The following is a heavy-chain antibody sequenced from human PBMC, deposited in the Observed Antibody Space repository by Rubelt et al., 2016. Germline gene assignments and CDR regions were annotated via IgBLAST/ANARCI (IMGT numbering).Heavy chain of an antibody. V-gene: IGHV4-34*01. J-gene: IGHJ4*02. Sequence: QVQLQQWGAGLLKPSETLSLTCAVYGESFGYCYWSWIRQPPGKGLEWIGEINHSGSTTYNPSLKSRVTISVDTSKNQFSLKLRSGTAADTAVDYCAADFLGAAGTGDWGQGTLVTVSS. CDR1: GESFGYCY. CDR3: AADFLGAAGTGD. D-gene: IGHD6-13*01. CDR2: INHSGST.